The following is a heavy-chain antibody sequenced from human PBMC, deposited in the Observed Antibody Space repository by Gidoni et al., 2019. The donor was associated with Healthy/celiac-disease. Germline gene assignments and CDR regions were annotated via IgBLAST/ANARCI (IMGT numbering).Heavy chain of an antibody. CDR3: ARQLLQTGVDRWYDFWSGYPEKNYYYYGMDV. V-gene: IGHV4-39*01. D-gene: IGHD3-3*01. Sequence: QLQLQESGPGLVKPSETLSLTCTVSGGSISSSSYYWGWIRQPQGKGLEWIGSIYYSGSTYYNPSLKSRFTISVDTSKNQFSLKLSSVTAADTAVYYCARQLLQTGVDRWYDFWSGYPEKNYYYYGMDVWGQGTTVTVSS. CDR2: IYYSGST. J-gene: IGHJ6*02. CDR1: GGSISSSSYY.